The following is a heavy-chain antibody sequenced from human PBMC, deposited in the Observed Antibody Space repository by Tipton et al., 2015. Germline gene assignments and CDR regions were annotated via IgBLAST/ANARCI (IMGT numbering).Heavy chain of an antibody. CDR2: ISNRGSST. J-gene: IGHJ6*02. V-gene: IGHV3-23*01. Sequence: SLRLSCAASGFTFRNYAMSWVRQAPGKGLEWVSAISNRGSSTYYADSVKGRFTISRDNSKNTLDLQMNSLRAEDTAVYYCAKDPPKSVRYFDWGPTAGMDVWGQGTTVTVSS. D-gene: IGHD3-9*01. CDR3: AKDPPKSVRYFDWGPTAGMDV. CDR1: GFTFRNYA.